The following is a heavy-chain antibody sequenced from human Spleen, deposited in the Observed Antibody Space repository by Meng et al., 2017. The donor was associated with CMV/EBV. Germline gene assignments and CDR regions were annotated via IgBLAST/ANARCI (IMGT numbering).Heavy chain of an antibody. CDR2: INPNSGGT. V-gene: IGHV1-2*02. D-gene: IGHD6-13*01. CDR1: GYTFTGYY. Sequence: GESLKISCKASGYTFTGYYMHWVRQAPGQGLEWMGWINPNSGGTNYAQKLQGRVTMTRDTSISTAYMELSRLRSDDTAVYYCAREAEHSSYATWPSRWFVAWGQGTLVTVSS. CDR3: AREAEHSSYATWPSRWFVA. J-gene: IGHJ5*02.